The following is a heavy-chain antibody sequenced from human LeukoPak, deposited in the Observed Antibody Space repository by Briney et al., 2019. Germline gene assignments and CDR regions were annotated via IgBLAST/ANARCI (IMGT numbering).Heavy chain of an antibody. V-gene: IGHV3-30*02. CDR2: IRYDGSNK. CDR3: AKMKPGYSSSWSSLDY. D-gene: IGHD6-13*01. Sequence: GGSLRLSCAASGFTFSSYGMHWVRQAPGKGLEWVAFIRYDGSNKYYADSVKGRFTISRDNSKNTLYLQMNSLRAEDTAVYYCAKMKPGYSSSWSSLDYWGQGTLVTVSS. J-gene: IGHJ4*02. CDR1: GFTFSSYG.